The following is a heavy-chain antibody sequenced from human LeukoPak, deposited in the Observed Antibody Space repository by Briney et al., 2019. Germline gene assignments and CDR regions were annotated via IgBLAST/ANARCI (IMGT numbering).Heavy chain of an antibody. D-gene: IGHD6-13*01. J-gene: IGHJ4*02. CDR1: GNSVSIHIAT. Sequence: SQTLSLTCVISGNSVSIHIATWDWIRQSPSRGLEWLGRTYYRSQWYYDYAVSVRSRITINPDTSKNQFSLQLSSVTPEDTAVYFCARERSSWYYLDYWGQGMLVTVSS. CDR2: TYYRSQWYY. CDR3: ARERSSWYYLDY. V-gene: IGHV6-1*01.